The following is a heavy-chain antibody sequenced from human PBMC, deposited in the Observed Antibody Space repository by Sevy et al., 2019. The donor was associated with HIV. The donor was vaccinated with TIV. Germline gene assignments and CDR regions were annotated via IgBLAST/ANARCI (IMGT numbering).Heavy chain of an antibody. CDR3: VRAIQQAGAS. J-gene: IGHJ5*02. CDR1: GFMLSSYW. CDR2: IKEDGSEK. D-gene: IGHD1-1*01. V-gene: IGHV3-7*01. Sequence: GGSLRLSCAASGFMLSSYWVNWVRQAPGKGLEWVANIKEDGSEKYYVDSVKGRFIVSRDNAKNSAYLEMNNLRAEDTALYYCVRAIQQAGASWGQGTLVTVSS.